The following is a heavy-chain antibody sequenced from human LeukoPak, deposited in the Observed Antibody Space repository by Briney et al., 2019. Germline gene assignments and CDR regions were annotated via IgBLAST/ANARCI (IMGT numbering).Heavy chain of an antibody. D-gene: IGHD2-15*01. Sequence: GGSLRLSCAASGFTVSSNYMSWVRQAPGKGLEWVSVIYSGGSTYYGDSVKGRFTISRDNSKNTLYLQMNSLRAEDTAVYYCARDRRYCSGSSCYSGVDYWGQGTLVTVSS. CDR2: IYSGGST. CDR1: GFTVSSNY. CDR3: ARDRRYCSGSSCYSGVDY. J-gene: IGHJ4*02. V-gene: IGHV3-53*01.